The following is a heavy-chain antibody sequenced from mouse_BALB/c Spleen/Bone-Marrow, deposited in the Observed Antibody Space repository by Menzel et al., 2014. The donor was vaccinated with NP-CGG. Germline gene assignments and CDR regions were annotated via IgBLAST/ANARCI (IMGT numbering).Heavy chain of an antibody. V-gene: IGHV1-9*01. CDR1: GYTFSSYW. CDR2: ILPGSGST. Sequence: VKLQEPGAELMKPGASVKISCKATGYTFSSYWIEWVKQRPGHGLEWIGEILPGSGSTNYNEKFKGKATFTADTSSNTAYMQLSSLTSEDSAVYYCAREDGLWYFDVWGAGTTVTVSS. D-gene: IGHD1-1*01. CDR3: AREDGLWYFDV. J-gene: IGHJ1*01.